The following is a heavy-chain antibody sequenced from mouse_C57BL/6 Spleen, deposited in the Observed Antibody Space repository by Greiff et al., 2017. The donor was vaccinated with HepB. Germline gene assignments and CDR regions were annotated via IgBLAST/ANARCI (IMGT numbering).Heavy chain of an antibody. J-gene: IGHJ2*01. CDR2: IHPNSGST. D-gene: IGHD3-3*01. Sequence: QVQLQQPGAELVKPGASVKLSCKASGYTFTSYWMHWVKQRPGQGLEWIGMIHPNSGSTNYKEKFKSKGTLTVDKASSTAYMQLSSLTSEDSAVYYCARSREVGTGDADYFDYWGQGTTLTVSS. CDR1: GYTFTSYW. V-gene: IGHV1-64*01. CDR3: ARSREVGTGDADYFDY.